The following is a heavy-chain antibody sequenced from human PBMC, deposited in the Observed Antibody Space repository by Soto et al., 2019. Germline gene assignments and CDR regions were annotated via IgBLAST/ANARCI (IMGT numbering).Heavy chain of an antibody. Sequence: PSETLSLTCTVSGGSISSSSYYWGWIRQPPGKGLEWIGSIYYSGSTYYNPSLKSRVTISVDTSKNQFSLKLSSVTAADTAVYYCARRYYDILTGYTYFDYWGQGTLVTVSS. J-gene: IGHJ4*02. CDR3: ARRYYDILTGYTYFDY. CDR1: GGSISSSSYY. V-gene: IGHV4-39*01. CDR2: IYYSGST. D-gene: IGHD3-9*01.